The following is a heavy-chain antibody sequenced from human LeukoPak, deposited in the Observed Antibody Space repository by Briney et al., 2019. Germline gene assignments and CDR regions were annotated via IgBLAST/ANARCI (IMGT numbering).Heavy chain of an antibody. CDR3: ARTVGTHRFDY. Sequence: SETLSLTRTVSGGSISSSDYYWGWIRQPPGERLEWIGTIYYNGNTYYNPSLQSRVIISVDTSKNQFSLKLTSVTAPDTAVYYCARTVGTHRFDYWGQGILVTVSS. D-gene: IGHD4-23*01. CDR2: IYYNGNT. CDR1: GGSISSSDYY. J-gene: IGHJ4*02. V-gene: IGHV4-39*01.